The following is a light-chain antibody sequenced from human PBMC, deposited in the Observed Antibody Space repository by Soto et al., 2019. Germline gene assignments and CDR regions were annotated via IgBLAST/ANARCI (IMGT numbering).Light chain of an antibody. J-gene: IGKJ4*01. Sequence: EIVMTQSQATLSVAPGERATLSCRASQSISNNLAWYQQKPGQAPRLLIFSASTRATGIPVRFSGSGSGTEFTLTISSLQSEDFAVYYCQKHDNWPLTFGGGNTVEIK. V-gene: IGKV3-15*01. CDR2: SAS. CDR3: QKHDNWPLT. CDR1: QSISNN.